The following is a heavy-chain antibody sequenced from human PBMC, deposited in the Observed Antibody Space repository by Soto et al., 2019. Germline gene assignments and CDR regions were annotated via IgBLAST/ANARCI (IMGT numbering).Heavy chain of an antibody. J-gene: IGHJ3*02. Sequence: QVRLVQSGPEVRKPGASVKISCEASGYSFTGHYLHWVRQAPGHGLEWMGWINPNSGITNYAQKFQDLISITMNKAFSTVYMDMSSLRSEDTAMYYCAKSDGAEENDAFDIWGQGTMISVS. D-gene: IGHD3-16*01. CDR2: INPNSGIT. CDR1: GYSFTGHY. CDR3: AKSDGAEENDAFDI. V-gene: IGHV1-2*04.